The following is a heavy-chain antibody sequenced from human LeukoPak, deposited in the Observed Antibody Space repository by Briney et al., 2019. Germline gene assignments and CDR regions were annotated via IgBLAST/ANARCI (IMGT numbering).Heavy chain of an antibody. J-gene: IGHJ5*02. V-gene: IGHV4-34*01. D-gene: IGHD2-15*01. CDR1: GGSFSGYY. CDR2: INHSGST. Sequence: PSETLSLTCAVYGGSFSGYYWSWIRQPPGKGLEWIGEINHSGSTNCNPSLKSRVTISVDTSKNQFSLKLSSVTAADTAVYYCARAKALGYCSGGSCYPRGFDPWGQGTLVTVSS. CDR3: ARAKALGYCSGGSCYPRGFDP.